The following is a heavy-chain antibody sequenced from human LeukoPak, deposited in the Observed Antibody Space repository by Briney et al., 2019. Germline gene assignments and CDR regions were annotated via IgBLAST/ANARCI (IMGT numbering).Heavy chain of an antibody. CDR3: AREDTAMVDY. V-gene: IGHV4-31*03. J-gene: IGHJ4*02. D-gene: IGHD5-18*01. CDR2: IYYSGST. CDR1: GGSISSGGYY. Sequence: SQTLSLTCTVSGGSISSGGYYWSWIRQHPGKGLEWIGYIYYSGSTYYNPSLKSRVTISVDTSKNQFSLKLSSVTAADTAVHYCAREDTAMVDYWGQGTLVTVSS.